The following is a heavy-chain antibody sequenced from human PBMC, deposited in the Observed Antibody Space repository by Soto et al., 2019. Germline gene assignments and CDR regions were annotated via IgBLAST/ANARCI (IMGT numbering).Heavy chain of an antibody. Sequence: SETPSLTCTVSGGSIRSNIYYLGWIRQPPGKGLGWIGNIYYSGSTYYKPSLKSRVTISVDTSKNQFSLKLSSVTAADAAVYYCARVMTAVAENWFDPWGQGTLVTVSS. V-gene: IGHV4-39*01. CDR2: IYYSGST. J-gene: IGHJ5*02. D-gene: IGHD4-17*01. CDR3: ARVMTAVAENWFDP. CDR1: GGSIRSNIYY.